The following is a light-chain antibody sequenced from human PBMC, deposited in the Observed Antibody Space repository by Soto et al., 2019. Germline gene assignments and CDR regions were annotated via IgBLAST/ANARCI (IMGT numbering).Light chain of an antibody. Sequence: EIVLKQSPATLSLSPGERATLSCRASQTIRGLLAWYQHRPGQAPRLHSYDTSKRVTGIPARFSGSGAVRHFTLTISILKPADCVFYYCQQRHNWPITFGQGTRLDMK. J-gene: IGKJ5*01. CDR3: QQRHNWPIT. CDR1: QTIRGL. CDR2: DTS. V-gene: IGKV3-11*02.